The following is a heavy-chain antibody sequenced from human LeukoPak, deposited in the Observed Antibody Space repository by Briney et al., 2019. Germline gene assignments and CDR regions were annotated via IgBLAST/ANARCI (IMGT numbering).Heavy chain of an antibody. Sequence: SETLSLTCAVYDGYFSGYYWSWIRQPPGKGLEWIGEINHSGSTNYNPSLKSRVTISVDTSKNQFSLKLSSVTAADTAVYYCASISWGDYWGQGTLVTVSS. J-gene: IGHJ4*02. V-gene: IGHV4-34*01. CDR1: DGYFSGYY. D-gene: IGHD3-16*01. CDR3: ASISWGDY. CDR2: INHSGST.